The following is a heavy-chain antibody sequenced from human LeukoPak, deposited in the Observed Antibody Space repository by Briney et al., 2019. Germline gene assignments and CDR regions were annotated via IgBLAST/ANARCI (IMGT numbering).Heavy chain of an antibody. Sequence: GGSLRLSCAASGFTFSSHWMHWVRQAPGEGLVWVSRINSDGSSTSYADSVKGRFTISRDNAKSTLYLQMNSLRADDTAVYYCARGPYYYTSGDWGQGTLVTVSS. CDR3: ARGPYYYTSGD. V-gene: IGHV3-74*01. D-gene: IGHD3-10*01. J-gene: IGHJ4*02. CDR1: GFTFSSHW. CDR2: INSDGSST.